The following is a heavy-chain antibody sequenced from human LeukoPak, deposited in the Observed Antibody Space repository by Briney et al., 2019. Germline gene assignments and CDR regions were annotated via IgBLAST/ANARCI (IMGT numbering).Heavy chain of an antibody. D-gene: IGHD3-22*01. J-gene: IGHJ4*02. V-gene: IGHV3-30*03. CDR3: ATILGSPYYYDSSGYFSRMPFDY. CDR1: GFTFSSYV. CDR2: ISYDGSNK. Sequence: GGSLRLSCAASGFTFSSYVMHWVRQAPGKGLEWVAVISYDGSNKYYADSVKGRFTISRDNSKNTLYLQMNSLRAEDTAVYYCATILGSPYYYDSSGYFSRMPFDYWGQGTLVTVSS.